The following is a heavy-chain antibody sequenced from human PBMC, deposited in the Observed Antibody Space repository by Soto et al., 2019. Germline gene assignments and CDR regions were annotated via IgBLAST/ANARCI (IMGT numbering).Heavy chain of an antibody. Sequence: SETLSLTCAVYGGSFSGYYWSWIRQPPGKGLEWIGEINHSGSTNYNPSLKSRVTISVDTSKNQFSLKLSSVTAADTAVYYCARAPYYYGSGSLSTFDYWGQGTLVTVSS. CDR3: ARAPYYYGSGSLSTFDY. CDR1: GGSFSGYY. CDR2: INHSGST. D-gene: IGHD3-10*01. J-gene: IGHJ4*02. V-gene: IGHV4-34*01.